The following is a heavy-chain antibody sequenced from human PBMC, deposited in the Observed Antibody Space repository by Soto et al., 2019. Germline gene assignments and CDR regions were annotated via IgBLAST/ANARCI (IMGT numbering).Heavy chain of an antibody. D-gene: IGHD3-3*01. CDR1: GYIFTSYA. CDR2: INAGKGNT. V-gene: IGHV1-3*01. CDR3: AGSEIIPEGCDS. Sequence: QVQLVQSGAEVKKPGASVKVSCKASGYIFTSYALHWVRQAPGQRLEWMGWINAGKGNTKYSQKFQGRVTITRDTSASVAYMELSSLASEDTAVYYCAGSEIIPEGCDSWGQGTLVTVSS. J-gene: IGHJ4*02.